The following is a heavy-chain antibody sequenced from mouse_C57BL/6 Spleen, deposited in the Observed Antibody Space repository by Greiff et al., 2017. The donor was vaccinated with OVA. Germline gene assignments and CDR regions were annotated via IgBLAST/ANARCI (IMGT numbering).Heavy chain of an antibody. Sequence: QVQLQQPGAELVRPGSSVKLSCKASGYTFTSYWMHWVQQRPIQGLEWIGNIDPSDSDTHYNQKFKDKVTLTVDKSSSTAYMQLSSLKSEDSAVYYCARGGYDWYFDVWGTGTTVTVSS. V-gene: IGHV1-52*01. CDR2: IDPSDSDT. D-gene: IGHD2-2*01. CDR3: ARGGYDWYFDV. J-gene: IGHJ1*03. CDR1: GYTFTSYW.